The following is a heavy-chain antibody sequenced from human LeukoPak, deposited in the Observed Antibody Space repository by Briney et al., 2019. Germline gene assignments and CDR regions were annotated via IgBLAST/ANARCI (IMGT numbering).Heavy chain of an antibody. CDR2: IYYSGST. Sequence: TSETLSLTCTVSGGSISSSSYYWGWIRQPPGKGLEWIGSIYYSGSTYYNPSLKSRVTISVDTSKNQFSLKLSSVTAADTAVYYCARHPPYGSGSCFDYWGQGTQVTVSS. J-gene: IGHJ4*02. D-gene: IGHD3-10*01. CDR1: GGSISSSSYY. V-gene: IGHV4-39*01. CDR3: ARHPPYGSGSCFDY.